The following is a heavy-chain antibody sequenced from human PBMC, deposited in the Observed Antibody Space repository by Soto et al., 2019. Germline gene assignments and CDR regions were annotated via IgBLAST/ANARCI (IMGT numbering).Heavy chain of an antibody. CDR1: GFSLSTSGVG. Sequence: SGPTLVNPTQTLPLTCTFSGFSLSTSGVGVGWIRQPPGKALEWLALIYWNDDKRYSLSLKSRLTITKDTSKNQVVLTMTNMDPVDTATYYCAHRPSGWYLFDYWGQGTLVTV. CDR2: IYWNDDK. D-gene: IGHD6-19*01. CDR3: AHRPSGWYLFDY. V-gene: IGHV2-5*01. J-gene: IGHJ4*02.